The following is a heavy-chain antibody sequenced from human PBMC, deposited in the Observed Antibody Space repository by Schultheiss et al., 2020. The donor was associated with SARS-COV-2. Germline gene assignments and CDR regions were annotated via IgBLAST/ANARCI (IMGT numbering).Heavy chain of an antibody. V-gene: IGHV3-9*01. CDR1: GFTFDDYA. Sequence: SLKISCAASGFTFDDYAMHWVRQAPGKGLEWVSGISWNSGSIGYADSVKGRFTISRDNAKNSLYLQMNSLRAEDTALYYCAKPREVAATVDAFDIWGQGTMVTVSS. CDR2: ISWNSGSI. CDR3: AKPREVAATVDAFDI. D-gene: IGHD2-15*01. J-gene: IGHJ3*02.